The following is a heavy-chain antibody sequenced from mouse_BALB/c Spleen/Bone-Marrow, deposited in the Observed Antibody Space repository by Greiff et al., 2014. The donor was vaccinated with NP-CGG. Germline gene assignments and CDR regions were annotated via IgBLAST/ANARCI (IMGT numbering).Heavy chain of an antibody. CDR1: GFTFSDFY. Sequence: EVKLEESGGGLVKPGGSLKLSCAASGFTFSDFYMYWVRQTPEKRLEWVATISYGGSYIYYPDSVKGRLTISRDDAKNNLYLQMSSLKSEDTAMYYCARDRGVQGYAMDYWGHGTSVTVSS. D-gene: IGHD2-14*01. V-gene: IGHV5-4*02. CDR2: ISYGGSYI. J-gene: IGHJ4*01. CDR3: ARDRGVQGYAMDY.